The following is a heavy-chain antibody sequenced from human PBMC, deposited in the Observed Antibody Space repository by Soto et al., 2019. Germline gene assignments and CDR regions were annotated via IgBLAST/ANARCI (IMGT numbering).Heavy chain of an antibody. CDR3: ARGRGGYSSDGDAFDI. CDR2: INPSGGST. CDR1: GYTFTSYY. V-gene: IGHV1-46*01. D-gene: IGHD5-18*01. Sequence: AAVKVSCKASGYTFTSYYMHWVRQAPGQGLEWMGIINPSGGSTSYAQKFQGRVTMTRDTSTSTVYMELSSLRSEDTAVYYCARGRGGYSSDGDAFDIWGQGTMVTVSS. J-gene: IGHJ3*02.